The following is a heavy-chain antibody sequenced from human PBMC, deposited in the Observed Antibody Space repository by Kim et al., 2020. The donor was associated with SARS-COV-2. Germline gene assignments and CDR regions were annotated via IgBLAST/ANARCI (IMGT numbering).Heavy chain of an antibody. Sequence: YAQKCQGRVTMTEDTSTDTAYMELSSLRSEDTAVYYCATLYSGYDSNFDYWGQGTLVTVSS. V-gene: IGHV1-24*01. D-gene: IGHD5-12*01. CDR3: ATLYSGYDSNFDY. J-gene: IGHJ4*02.